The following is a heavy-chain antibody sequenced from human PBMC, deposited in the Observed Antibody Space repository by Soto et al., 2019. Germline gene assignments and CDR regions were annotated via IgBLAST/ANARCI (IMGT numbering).Heavy chain of an antibody. Sequence: QVQLVESGGGVVQPGRSLRLSCAASGFTFSSYGMHWVRQAPGKGLEWVAVISYDGSNKYYADSVKGRFTISRDNSKNTLYLQMNSLRAEDTAGDYCAKLGMHCSGGSCSNWGQGTLVTVSS. D-gene: IGHD2-15*01. J-gene: IGHJ4*02. CDR2: ISYDGSNK. V-gene: IGHV3-30*18. CDR3: AKLGMHCSGGSCSN. CDR1: GFTFSSYG.